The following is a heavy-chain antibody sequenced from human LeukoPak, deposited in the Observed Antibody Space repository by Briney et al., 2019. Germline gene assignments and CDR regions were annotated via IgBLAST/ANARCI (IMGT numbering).Heavy chain of an antibody. CDR2: INSDGSST. J-gene: IGHJ4*02. Sequence: GGSRRLSCAASGFTFSSYWMHWVRQAPGEGRVWVSRINSDGSSTSYADSVKGRFTISRDNAKNTLYLQMNSLRAEDTAVYYCARDLSGGGSSTLDYWGQGTLVTVSS. D-gene: IGHD2-15*01. V-gene: IGHV3-74*01. CDR1: GFTFSSYW. CDR3: ARDLSGGGSSTLDY.